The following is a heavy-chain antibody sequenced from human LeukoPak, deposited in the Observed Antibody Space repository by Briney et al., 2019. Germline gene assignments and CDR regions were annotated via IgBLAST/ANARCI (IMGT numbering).Heavy chain of an antibody. J-gene: IGHJ6*03. CDR1: GYIFTNFW. CDR3: ARLDSVRKVFTSRLAGYYHPMDA. V-gene: IGHV5-51*01. Sequence: GESLKISCKAYGYIFTNFWIGWVRQMPGKGLEWMVIIFAGDSDTRYSPSFQGQVTISVETSTSTAYLQWGGLKASDTATYYCARLDSVRKVFTSRLAGYYHPMDAWGTATTITVCS. CDR2: IFAGDSDT. D-gene: IGHD1-26*01.